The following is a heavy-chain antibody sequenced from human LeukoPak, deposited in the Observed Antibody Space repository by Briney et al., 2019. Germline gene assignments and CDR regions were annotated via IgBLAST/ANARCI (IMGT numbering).Heavy chain of an antibody. CDR1: GGSISSGDYY. CDR3: ARDSGSYRGDNWFDP. Sequence: SETLSPTCTVSGGSISSGDYYWSWIRQPPGKGLEWIGYIYYSGSTNYNPSLKSRVTISVDTSKNQFSLKLSSVTAADTAVYYCARDSGSYRGDNWFDPWGQGTLVTVSS. J-gene: IGHJ5*02. V-gene: IGHV4-61*08. CDR2: IYYSGST. D-gene: IGHD1-26*01.